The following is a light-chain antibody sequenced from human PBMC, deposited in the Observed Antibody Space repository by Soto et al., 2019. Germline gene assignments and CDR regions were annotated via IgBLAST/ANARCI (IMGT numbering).Light chain of an antibody. Sequence: QSALTQPASVSGSPGQSITISCTGTSSDVGGYNYVSWYQQHPGKAPKLMIYDVSNRPSGVSNRFSGSKSGNTASLTVSGVQDEDEDDYYCSSCTSRSTRVFGGGTKLTVL. V-gene: IGLV2-14*01. CDR2: DVS. J-gene: IGLJ2*01. CDR3: SSCTSRSTRV. CDR1: SSDVGGYNY.